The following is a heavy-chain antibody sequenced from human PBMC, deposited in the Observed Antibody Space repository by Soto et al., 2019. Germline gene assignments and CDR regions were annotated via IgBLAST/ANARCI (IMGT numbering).Heavy chain of an antibody. CDR3: ARGSRSTKRLGY. CDR1: GGSFSGYY. J-gene: IGHJ4*02. Sequence: KPSETLSLTCAVYGGSFSGYYWSWIRQHPGKGLEWIGEINHSGSTNYNPSLKSRVTISVDTSKNQFSLKLSSVTAADTAVYYCARGSRSTKRLGYWGQGTLVTVSS. D-gene: IGHD6-19*01. CDR2: INHSGST. V-gene: IGHV4-34*01.